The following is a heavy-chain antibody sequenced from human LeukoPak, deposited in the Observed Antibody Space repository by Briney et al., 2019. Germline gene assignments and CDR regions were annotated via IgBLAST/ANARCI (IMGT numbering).Heavy chain of an antibody. CDR2: ITGSTNGI. CDR3: ARARVASVYGSGREYYFDY. J-gene: IGHJ4*02. D-gene: IGHD3-10*01. V-gene: IGHV3-21*01. CDR1: GFTFTSYT. Sequence: GGSLGLSCAASGFTFTSYTMKWLRQAPGKGLEWVSSITGSTNGIYYADSVKGRFTISRDNAKNSLSLQMNSLRADDTAVYYCARARVASVYGSGREYYFDYWGQGALVTASS.